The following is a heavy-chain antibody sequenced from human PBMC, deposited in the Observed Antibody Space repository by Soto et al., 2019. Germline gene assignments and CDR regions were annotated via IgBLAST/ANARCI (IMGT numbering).Heavy chain of an antibody. V-gene: IGHV3-53*01. CDR2: IYSGDTT. J-gene: IGHJ4*02. D-gene: IGHD1-1*01. CDR1: GFTVSSSY. Sequence: GSLRLSCAASGFTVSSSYMSWVRQAPGKGLEWVSLIYSGDTTYYADSVKGRFTISRDNSKNTLYLQMNSLRAEDTAVYYCASGNPTRDYFDYWGQGTLVTVSS. CDR3: ASGNPTRDYFDY.